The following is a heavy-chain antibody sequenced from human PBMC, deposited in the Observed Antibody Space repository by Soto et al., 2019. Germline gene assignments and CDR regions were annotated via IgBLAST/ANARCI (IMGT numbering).Heavy chain of an antibody. V-gene: IGHV1-69*13. CDR1: GGTFSSYA. Sequence: ASVKISCKASGGTFSSYAISWVRQAPGQGLEWMGGIIPVFHTPNYAQKFQARVTITADESTSTAYMELSNLRSEDTAVYYCARVLYDSSSLPFDNWGQGTQVPASS. J-gene: IGHJ4*02. D-gene: IGHD3-22*01. CDR3: ARVLYDSSSLPFDN. CDR2: IIPVFHTP.